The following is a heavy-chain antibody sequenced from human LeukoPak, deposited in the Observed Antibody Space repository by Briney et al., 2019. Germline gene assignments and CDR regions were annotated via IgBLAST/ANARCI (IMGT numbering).Heavy chain of an antibody. CDR2: ISGSGLYI. V-gene: IGHV3-21*01. J-gene: IGHJ4*02. CDR1: GFSFDKYT. Sequence: GGSLRLSCAASGFSFDKYTMHWVRQAPGRGLEWVSSISGSGLYIFYGDSMKGRFTISRDNTKNSLFLQMNSLRAEDTSVYFCARGSFISTWFERYFFDSWGQGTLVTVSA. CDR3: ARGSFISTWFERYFFDS. D-gene: IGHD6-13*01.